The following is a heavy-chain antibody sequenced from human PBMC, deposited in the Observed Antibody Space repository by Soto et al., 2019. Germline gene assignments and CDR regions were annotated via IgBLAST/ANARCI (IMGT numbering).Heavy chain of an antibody. J-gene: IGHJ5*02. CDR3: ARDFYDILTGSHGWFDP. CDR2: LSAYTGNT. D-gene: IGHD3-9*01. Sequence: ASVKVSCKASGYTFTSYGISWVRQAPGQGLEWMGWLSAYTGNTKYSQKFQGRVTITRDTSAITAYMELRSLRSEDTAVYYCARDFYDILTGSHGWFDPWGQGTLVTVSS. CDR1: GYTFTSYG. V-gene: IGHV1-18*04.